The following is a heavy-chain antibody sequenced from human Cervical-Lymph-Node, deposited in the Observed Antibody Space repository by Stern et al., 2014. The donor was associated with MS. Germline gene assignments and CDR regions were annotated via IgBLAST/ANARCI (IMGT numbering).Heavy chain of an antibody. CDR1: GFTFSYYD. J-gene: IGHJ4*02. CDR3: ARQDGYNLDY. CDR2: ITSGSAYL. Sequence: EVQLVQSGGDLVKPGGSLRLSCEASGFTFSYYDMNWVRQAPGKGLEWVSSITSGSAYLYYADSVKGRFTISRDKAKNSLYLQMNSLRAEDTAVYYCARQDGYNLDYWGRGTLVTVSS. D-gene: IGHD5-24*01. V-gene: IGHV3-21*01.